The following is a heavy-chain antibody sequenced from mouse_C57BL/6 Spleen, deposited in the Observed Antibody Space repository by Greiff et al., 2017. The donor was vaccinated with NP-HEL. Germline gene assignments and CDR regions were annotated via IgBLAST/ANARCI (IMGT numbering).Heavy chain of an antibody. J-gene: IGHJ1*03. D-gene: IGHD1-1*01. CDR1: GYTFTSYW. Sequence: QVQLQQPGAELVKPGASVKLSCKASGYTFTSYWMHWVKQRPGQGLEWIGMIHPNSGSTNYNEKFKSKATLTVDKSSSTAYMQLSSLTSEDSAVYYCASHCYGSSPHWYFDVWGTGTTVTVSS. V-gene: IGHV1-64*01. CDR3: ASHCYGSSPHWYFDV. CDR2: IHPNSGST.